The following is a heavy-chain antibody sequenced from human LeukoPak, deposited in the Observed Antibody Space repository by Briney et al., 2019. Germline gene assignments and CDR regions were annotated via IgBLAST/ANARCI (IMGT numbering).Heavy chain of an antibody. Sequence: SETLSLTCAVYGGSFSGYYWSWIRQPPGKGLEWIGEINHSGSTNYNPSLKSRVTISVDTSKNQFSLKLSSVTAADTAAYYCARTARRVVFDAFDIWGRGTMVTVSS. D-gene: IGHD2-15*01. CDR3: ARTARRVVFDAFDI. CDR1: GGSFSGYY. CDR2: INHSGST. J-gene: IGHJ3*02. V-gene: IGHV4-34*01.